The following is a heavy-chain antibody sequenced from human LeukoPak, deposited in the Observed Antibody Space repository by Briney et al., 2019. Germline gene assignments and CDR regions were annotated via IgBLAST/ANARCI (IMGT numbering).Heavy chain of an antibody. CDR2: IYYSGST. J-gene: IGHJ5*02. CDR3: ARLPQFDP. Sequence: SQTLCPTCTVSGVSLTGSRYYWGSICQPPGKRLECSGSIYYSGSTYYNPSLKRRVTISVDTSKNQFSLKLSSVTAADTAVYYCARLPQFDPWGQGTLVTVSS. CDR1: GVSLTGSRYY. V-gene: IGHV4-39*01.